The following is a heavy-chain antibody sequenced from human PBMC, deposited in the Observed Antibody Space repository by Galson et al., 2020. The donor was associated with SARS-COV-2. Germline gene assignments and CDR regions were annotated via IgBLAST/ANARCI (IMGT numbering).Heavy chain of an antibody. J-gene: IGHJ5*02. V-gene: IGHV3-49*03. CDR3: TREDDYYDSSGYYH. CDR1: GFTFGDYA. Sequence: GGSLRLSCTASGFTFGDYAMSWFRQAPGKGLEWVGFIRSKAYGGTTEYAASVKGRFTISRDDSKSIAYLQMNSLKTEDTAVYYWTREDDYYDSSGYYHWGQGTLVTVSS. CDR2: IRSKAYGGTT. D-gene: IGHD3-22*01.